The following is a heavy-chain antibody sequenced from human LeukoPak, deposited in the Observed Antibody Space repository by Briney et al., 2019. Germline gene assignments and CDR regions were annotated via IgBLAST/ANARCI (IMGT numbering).Heavy chain of an antibody. V-gene: IGHV3-33*01. CDR1: GFTFNNYG. J-gene: IGHJ3*02. CDR3: ARGRFGELSVATFDI. CDR2: IWYDGTNK. D-gene: IGHD3-10*01. Sequence: QPGRSLRLSCAASGFTFNNYGMHWVRQAPGKGLECVALIWYDGTNKYYGDSVKGRFTISRDNSKNTLYLQMNSLRAEDTAIYYCARGRFGELSVATFDIWGQGTMVTVSS.